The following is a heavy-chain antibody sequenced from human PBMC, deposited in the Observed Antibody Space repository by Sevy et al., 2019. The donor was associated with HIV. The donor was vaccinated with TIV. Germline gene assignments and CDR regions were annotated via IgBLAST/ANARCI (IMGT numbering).Heavy chain of an antibody. V-gene: IGHV3-23*01. CDR1: GYSFSSYA. CDR3: ARPSPRIAAAASAFYDN. CDR2: INGRGGCK. D-gene: IGHD6-13*01. J-gene: IGHJ4*02. Sequence: GGSLRLSCVVSGYSFSSYAISWVRQAPGKGLEWVSTINGRGGCKYYADSLKGRFTISRDNPKNTLFLQMINLRVDDTAIYYCARPSPRIAAAASAFYDNWGQGTLVTVSS.